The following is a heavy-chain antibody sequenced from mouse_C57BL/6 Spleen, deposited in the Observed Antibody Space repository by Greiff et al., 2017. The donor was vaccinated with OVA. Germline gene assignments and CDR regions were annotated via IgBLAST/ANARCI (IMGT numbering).Heavy chain of an antibody. CDR1: GYTFTSYW. D-gene: IGHD2-3*01. V-gene: IGHV1-52*01. CDR3: ASADGYHWFAY. J-gene: IGHJ3*01. CDR2: IDPSDSET. Sequence: QVQLQQPGAELVRPGSSVKLSCKASGYTFTSYWMHWVKQRPIQGLEWIGNIDPSDSETHYNQKFKDKATLTVDKSSSTAYMQLSSLTSEDSAVYYCASADGYHWFAYWGQGTLVTVSA.